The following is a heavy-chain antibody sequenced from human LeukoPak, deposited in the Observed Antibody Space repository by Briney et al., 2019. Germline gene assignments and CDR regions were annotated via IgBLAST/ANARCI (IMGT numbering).Heavy chain of an antibody. V-gene: IGHV3-48*01. CDR3: VREGPITIFGVVYNWFDP. D-gene: IGHD3-3*01. CDR2: ISSSSSTI. Sequence: GGSLRLSCAASGFSFSSYSTNWVRQAPGKGLEWVSYISSSSSTIYYADSVKGRFTISRDNAKNSVYLQMNSLRAEDTAVYYCVREGPITIFGVVYNWFDPWGQGTLVTVSS. CDR1: GFSFSSYS. J-gene: IGHJ5*02.